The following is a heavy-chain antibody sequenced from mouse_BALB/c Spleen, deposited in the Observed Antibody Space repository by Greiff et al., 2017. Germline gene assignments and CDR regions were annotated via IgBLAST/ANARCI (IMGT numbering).Heavy chain of an antibody. D-gene: IGHD1-2*01. J-gene: IGHJ3*01. Sequence: EVQLQQSGPGLVKPSQSLSLTCSVSGYSITSGYYWNWIRQFPGNKLEWMGYISYDGSNNYNPSLKNRISITRDTSKNQFFLKLNSVTTEDTATYYCARRHHYYGYTWFAYWGQGNLVTVSA. V-gene: IGHV3-6*02. CDR3: ARRHHYYGYTWFAY. CDR1: GYSITSGYY. CDR2: ISYDGSN.